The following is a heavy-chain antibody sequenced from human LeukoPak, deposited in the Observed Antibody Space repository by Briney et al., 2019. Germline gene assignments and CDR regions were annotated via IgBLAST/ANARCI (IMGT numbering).Heavy chain of an antibody. J-gene: IGHJ4*02. CDR1: GFTFSSYA. V-gene: IGHV3-23*01. CDR3: ARYLWIPDYYFDY. D-gene: IGHD2-8*02. Sequence: GGSLRLSCAASGFTFSSYAMSWVRQAPGKGLEWVSSITGTSDYVYYADSVKGRFTISRDNSKNTLYLQTNSLRAEDTAVYYCARYLWIPDYYFDYWGQGTLVTVSS. CDR2: ITGTSDYV.